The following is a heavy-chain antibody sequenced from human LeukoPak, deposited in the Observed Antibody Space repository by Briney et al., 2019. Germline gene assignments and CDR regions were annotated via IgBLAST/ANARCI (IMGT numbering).Heavy chain of an antibody. V-gene: IGHV4-34*01. CDR3: ARKQWLLDY. CDR1: GGSFSAYY. CDR2: INHSGST. D-gene: IGHD6-19*01. J-gene: IGHJ4*02. Sequence: SETLSLTCVVYGGSFSAYYWSWIRQPPGKGLEWIGEINHSGSTNYNPSLKSRVTISVDTSKNQFSLKLSSVTAADTAVYYCARKQWLLDYWGQGTLVTVSS.